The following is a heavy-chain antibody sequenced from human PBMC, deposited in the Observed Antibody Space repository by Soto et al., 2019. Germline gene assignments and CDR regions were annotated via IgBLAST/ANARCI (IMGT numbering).Heavy chain of an antibody. Sequence: PSETLSLTCTVSGGSIRSGGYYWSWVRQNPRRGLECIGNIYYSGNTYYNPSLKSRLTISVDTSKNQFSLNLSSVTAADTAVYYCARDRLMATAGTARHYFGLDVWGQGTTVTVSS. J-gene: IGHJ6*02. CDR2: IYYSGNT. CDR3: ARDRLMATAGTARHYFGLDV. D-gene: IGHD5-18*01. V-gene: IGHV4-31*03. CDR1: GGSIRSGGYY.